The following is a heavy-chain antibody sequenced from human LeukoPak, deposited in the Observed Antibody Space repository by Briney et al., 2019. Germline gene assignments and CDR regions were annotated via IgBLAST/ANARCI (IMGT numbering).Heavy chain of an antibody. CDR2: IYPGDSDT. CDR1: GYSLTSYW. Sequence: GESLKISCKGSGYSLTSYWIGWVRQMPGKGLEWMGIIYPGDSDTRYSPSFQGQVTISADKSISTAYLQWSSLKASETAMYYCARSQWLANFDYWGQGTLVTVSS. CDR3: ARSQWLANFDY. V-gene: IGHV5-51*01. D-gene: IGHD6-19*01. J-gene: IGHJ4*02.